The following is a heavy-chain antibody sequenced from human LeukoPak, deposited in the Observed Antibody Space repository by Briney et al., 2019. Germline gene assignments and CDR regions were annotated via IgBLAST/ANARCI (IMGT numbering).Heavy chain of an antibody. J-gene: IGHJ4*02. CDR1: GGSFSGYY. Sequence: SETLSLTCAVYGGSFSGYYWSWIRQPPGKGLEWIGEINHSGSTNYNPSLKSRVTISVDTSKNQLSLKLNSVTAADTAVYYCARNGESGFDYWGQGTLVTVSS. CDR3: ARNGESGFDY. D-gene: IGHD3-10*01. V-gene: IGHV4-34*01. CDR2: INHSGST.